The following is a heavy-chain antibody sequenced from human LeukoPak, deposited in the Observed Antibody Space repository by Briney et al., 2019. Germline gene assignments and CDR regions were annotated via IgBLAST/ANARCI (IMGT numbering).Heavy chain of an antibody. D-gene: IGHD3-16*01. CDR3: ATVPGRLWGGGHDAFDI. Sequence: ASVKISCKVSGYTFTDYYMHWVQQAPGKGVEWMGLVDPEDGETIYAEKFQGRVTITADTSTDKAYMELSSLRSEDTAVYYCATVPGRLWGGGHDAFDIWGQGTMVTVSS. CDR2: VDPEDGET. V-gene: IGHV1-69-2*01. CDR1: GYTFTDYY. J-gene: IGHJ3*02.